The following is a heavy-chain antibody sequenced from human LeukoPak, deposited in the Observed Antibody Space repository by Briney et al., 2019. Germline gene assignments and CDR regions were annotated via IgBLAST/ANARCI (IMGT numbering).Heavy chain of an antibody. CDR3: ASDGFNYYYYGSGTFDY. CDR1: GGTFSSYA. V-gene: IGHV1-69*01. D-gene: IGHD3-10*01. Sequence: SVKVSCKASGGTFSSYAISWVRQAPGQGLEWMGGIIPIFGTANYAQKFQGRVTITADESTSTAYMELSSLRSEDTAVYYCASDGFNYYYYGSGTFDYWGQGTLVTVSS. CDR2: IIPIFGTA. J-gene: IGHJ4*02.